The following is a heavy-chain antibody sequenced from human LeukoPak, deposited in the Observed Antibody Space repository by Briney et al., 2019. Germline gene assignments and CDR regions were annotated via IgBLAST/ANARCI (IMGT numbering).Heavy chain of an antibody. CDR2: INPSGGST. J-gene: IGHJ6*03. CDR3: ARGSRIAAAGRSWYYYYYTDV. Sequence: ASVKVSCKASGYTFTSYYMHWVRQAPGQGLEWMGIINPSGGSTSYAQKFQGRVTMTRDTSTSTVYMELSSLRPEDTAVYYCARGSRIAAAGRSWYYYYYTDVWGKGTTVTVSS. CDR1: GYTFTSYY. V-gene: IGHV1-46*01. D-gene: IGHD6-13*01.